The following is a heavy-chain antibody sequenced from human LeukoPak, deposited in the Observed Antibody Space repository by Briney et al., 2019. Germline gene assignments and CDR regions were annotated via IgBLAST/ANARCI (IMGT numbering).Heavy chain of an antibody. Sequence: PGGSLRLSCAASGFTFSSYAMSWVRQAPGKGLEWVSAISGSGGSTYYADSVKGRFTISRDNSKNTLYLQMNSLRAEDTAVYYCAKDYSYSSGWYTFANFDYWGQGTLVTVSS. CDR2: ISGSGGST. CDR1: GFTFSSYA. V-gene: IGHV3-23*01. D-gene: IGHD6-19*01. J-gene: IGHJ4*02. CDR3: AKDYSYSSGWYTFANFDY.